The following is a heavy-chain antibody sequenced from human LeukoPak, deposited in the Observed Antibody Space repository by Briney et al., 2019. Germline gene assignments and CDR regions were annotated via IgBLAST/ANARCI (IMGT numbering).Heavy chain of an antibody. V-gene: IGHV1-2*02. CDR1: GYTLTGYY. J-gene: IGHJ4*02. CDR3: ARDSAPGDTYGLLGIDS. Sequence: ASVKVSCKASGYTLTGYYMHWVRQAPGQGLEWMGWINPNSGVTNYAQKFQGRVTMTRDTSISTAYMELSRLRSDDTAVYYCARDSAPGDTYGLLGIDSWGQGTLVTVSS. D-gene: IGHD5-18*01. CDR2: INPNSGVT.